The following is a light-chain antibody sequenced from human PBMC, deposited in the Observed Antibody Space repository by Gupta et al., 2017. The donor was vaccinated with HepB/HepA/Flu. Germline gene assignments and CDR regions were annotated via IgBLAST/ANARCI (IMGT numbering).Light chain of an antibody. V-gene: IGKV1-5*03. CDR2: KAS. CDR1: QSISSW. J-gene: IGKJ2*01. Sequence: DIQMTQSPSTLSASVGDRVTITCRASQSISSWLAWYQQKPGKAPKLLIYKASSLESGVTSRFSGSGSGTEXTLTISXLQPDDFATYYCQQYNSYSPYTFGXGTKLEIK. CDR3: QQYNSYSPYT.